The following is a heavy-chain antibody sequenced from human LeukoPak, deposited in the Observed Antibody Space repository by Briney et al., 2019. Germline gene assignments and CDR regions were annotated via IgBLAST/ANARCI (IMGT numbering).Heavy chain of an antibody. Sequence: ASVKVSCKASGYTFTSYGISWVRQSPGQGLEWMGWISAYNGNTNYAQKLQGRVTMTTDTSTSTAYMELRSLRSDDTAVYYCARDLWPGIAADYYYYYGMDVWGKGTTVTVSS. CDR1: GYTFTSYG. CDR2: ISAYNGNT. CDR3: ARDLWPGIAADYYYYYGMDV. J-gene: IGHJ6*04. D-gene: IGHD6-13*01. V-gene: IGHV1-18*04.